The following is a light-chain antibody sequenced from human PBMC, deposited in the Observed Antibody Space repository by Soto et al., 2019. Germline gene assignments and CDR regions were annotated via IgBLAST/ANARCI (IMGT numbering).Light chain of an antibody. CDR1: QSFRGL. V-gene: IGKV3-11*01. Sequence: EVVLTQSPVTLSLSPGERATLSCRASQSFRGLLAWYQQKPGQAPRLLIYDASNRATGIPARFSGSGSGTDFTLTISSLEPEDFAVYYCQQRSNWPRALTFGGGTKVEIK. CDR2: DAS. CDR3: QQRSNWPRALT. J-gene: IGKJ4*01.